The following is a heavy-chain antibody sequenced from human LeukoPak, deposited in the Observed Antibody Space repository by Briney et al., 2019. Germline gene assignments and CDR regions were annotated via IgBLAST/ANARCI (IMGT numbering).Heavy chain of an antibody. V-gene: IGHV4-30-2*01. CDR1: GGSISSGGYY. CDR3: ARATAACSSTSCRTLDY. CDR2: TYHSGST. J-gene: IGHJ4*02. D-gene: IGHD2-2*01. Sequence: SETLSLTCTVSGGSISSGGYYWSWIRQPPGKGLEWIGYTYHSGSTYYNPSLKSRVTISVDRSKNQFSLKLSSVTAADTAVYYCARATAACSSTSCRTLDYWGQGTLVTVSS.